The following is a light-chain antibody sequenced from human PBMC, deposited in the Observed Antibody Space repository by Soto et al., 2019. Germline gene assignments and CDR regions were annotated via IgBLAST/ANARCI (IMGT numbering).Light chain of an antibody. V-gene: IGKV1-5*01. J-gene: IGKJ2*01. CDR2: DAS. CDR1: QSISSW. Sequence: DIQMTQSPSTLSASVGDRVTITCRASQSISSWLAWYQQKPGKAPKLLIYDASSLESGVPSRFSGSGSGTEFTLTISSPQPHDFATYYCQQYNSYPYTFGQGTKLEIK. CDR3: QQYNSYPYT.